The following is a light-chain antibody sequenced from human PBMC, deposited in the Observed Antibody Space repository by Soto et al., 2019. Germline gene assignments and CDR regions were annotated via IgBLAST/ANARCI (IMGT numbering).Light chain of an antibody. CDR2: DVS. J-gene: IGLJ1*01. CDR1: TSDIGGYYF. Sequence: QSVLTQPASVSGSPGQSITISCTGTTSDIGGYYFVSWYQQHPGKAPKLIIYDVSHRPSGVSTRFSGFKSGNTASLTISGLQAEDEAEYYCSSYRSGHIPFVFGTGTKVTVL. V-gene: IGLV2-14*03. CDR3: SSYRSGHIPFV.